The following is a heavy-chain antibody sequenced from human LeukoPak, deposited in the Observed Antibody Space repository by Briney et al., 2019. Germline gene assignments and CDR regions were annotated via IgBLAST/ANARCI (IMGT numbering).Heavy chain of an antibody. V-gene: IGHV4-39*01. CDR2: MYYSGST. J-gene: IGHJ5*02. Sequence: SETLSLTCTVSGGSISSSRYYWGWIRQPPGKGLEWIGSMYYSGSTYYNPSLKSRVTISVDTSKNQFSLKLSSVTAADTAVYYCARGPPGGQFDPWGQGTLVTVSS. CDR1: GGSISSSRYY. D-gene: IGHD3-10*01. CDR3: ARGPPGGQFDP.